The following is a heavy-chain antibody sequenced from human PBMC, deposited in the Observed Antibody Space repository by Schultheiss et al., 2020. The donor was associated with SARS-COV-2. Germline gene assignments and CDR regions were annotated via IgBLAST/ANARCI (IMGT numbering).Heavy chain of an antibody. D-gene: IGHD3-10*01. CDR3: ARLSYGRLPNYYYYGMDV. V-gene: IGHV4-31*01. J-gene: IGHJ6*02. CDR1: GGSISSGDYY. Sequence: SETLSLTCTVSGGSISSGDYYWSWIRQHPGKGLEWIGYLYYSGSTYYNPSVKSLVTISVDTSKNQFSLKLSSVTAADTAVYYCARLSYGRLPNYYYYGMDVWGQGTTVTVSS. CDR2: LYYSGST.